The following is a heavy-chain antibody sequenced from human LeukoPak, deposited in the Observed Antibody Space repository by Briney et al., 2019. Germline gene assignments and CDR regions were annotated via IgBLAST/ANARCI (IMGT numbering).Heavy chain of an antibody. D-gene: IGHD1-7*01. J-gene: IGHJ4*02. V-gene: IGHV1-24*01. CDR3: ATGSNWNYDGYFDY. CDR1: GYTLTELS. Sequence: ASVKVSCKVSGYTLTELSMHWVRQAPGKGLEWMGGFDPEDGETIYAQKFQGRVTMTEDTSTDTACMELSSLRSEDTAVYYCATGSNWNYDGYFDYWGQGTLVTVSS. CDR2: FDPEDGET.